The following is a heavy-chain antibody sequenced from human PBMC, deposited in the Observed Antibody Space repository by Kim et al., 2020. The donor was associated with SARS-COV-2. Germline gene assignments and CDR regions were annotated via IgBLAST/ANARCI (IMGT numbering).Heavy chain of an antibody. CDR1: GYTFTSYG. CDR2: ISAYNGNT. CDR3: AREYYYDSSGYKTYNWFDP. Sequence: ASVKVSCKASGYTFTSYGISWVRQAPGQGLEWMGWISAYNGNTNYAQKLQGRVTMTTDTSTSTAYMELRSLRSDDTAVYYCAREYYYDSSGYKTYNWFDPWGQGTLVTVSS. D-gene: IGHD3-22*01. J-gene: IGHJ5*02. V-gene: IGHV1-18*01.